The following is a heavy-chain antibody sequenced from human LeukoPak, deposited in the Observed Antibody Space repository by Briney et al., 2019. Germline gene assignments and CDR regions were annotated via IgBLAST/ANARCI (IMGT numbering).Heavy chain of an antibody. J-gene: IGHJ4*02. D-gene: IGHD4-17*01. Sequence: PGGSLRLSCAGSGFSFGDYAFHWVRQSPGMGLEWVSGILRDGRSKGYADSVRGRFTISRDNAKNSLYLQMNSLRTEDTALYYCATDRHGDLDSWGQEPLVTVSS. CDR3: ATDRHGDLDS. CDR2: ILRDGRSK. V-gene: IGHV3-9*01. CDR1: GFSFGDYA.